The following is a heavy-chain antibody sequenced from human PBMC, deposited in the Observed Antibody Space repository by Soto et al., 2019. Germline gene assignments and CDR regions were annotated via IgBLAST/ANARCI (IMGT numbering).Heavy chain of an antibody. CDR2: ISYDGNKK. D-gene: IGHD6-19*01. J-gene: IGHJ4*02. CDR1: GFTLSSYS. Sequence: QVQLVESGGGVVQPGRSLRLSCAASGFTLSSYSMLWVRQAPGKGLEWVGVISYDGNKKYYRDSVKGRFSISRDTSNNTVHLQMNSLRPEDTAVYYCARSVAVAGLDYWGQGSLVTVSS. V-gene: IGHV3-30-3*01. CDR3: ARSVAVAGLDY.